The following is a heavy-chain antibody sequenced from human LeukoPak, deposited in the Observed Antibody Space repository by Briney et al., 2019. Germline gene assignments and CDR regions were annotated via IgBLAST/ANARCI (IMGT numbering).Heavy chain of an antibody. V-gene: IGHV3-30*04. D-gene: IGHD3-16*01. J-gene: IGHJ4*02. CDR2: ISYDGSNK. Sequence: GGSLRLSCAASGFTFSSYAMHWVRQAPGRGLEWVAVISYDGSNKYYADSVKGRFTISRDNSKNTLYLQMNSLRAEDTAVYYCARAFLGETYEVPTDYWGQGTLVTVSS. CDR1: GFTFSSYA. CDR3: ARAFLGETYEVPTDY.